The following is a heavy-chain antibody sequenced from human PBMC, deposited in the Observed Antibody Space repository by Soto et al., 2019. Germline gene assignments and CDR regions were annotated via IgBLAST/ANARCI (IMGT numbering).Heavy chain of an antibody. CDR3: ARGGDYVDYYYYMDV. V-gene: IGHV3-33*01. Sequence: QVQLVESGGGVVQPGRSLRLSCAASGFTFSSYGMHWVRQAPGKGLEWVAVIWYDGSNKYYADSVKGRFTISRDNSKNTLYLQMNSLRAEDTAVYYCARGGDYVDYYYYMDVWGKGTTVTVSS. J-gene: IGHJ6*03. CDR1: GFTFSSYG. CDR2: IWYDGSNK. D-gene: IGHD4-17*01.